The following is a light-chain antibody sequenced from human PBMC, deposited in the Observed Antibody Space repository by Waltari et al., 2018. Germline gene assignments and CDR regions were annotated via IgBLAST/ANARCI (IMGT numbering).Light chain of an antibody. CDR3: AAWDDSLSGLWV. CDR1: SSNTGTNS. Sequence: QSVLTQSPPASGTPGQPVILSCSGSSSNTGTNSVYWYQPSPGTAPKLLIYRDVRRASGVPARFSGSKSGTSASLSISGLRPEDEADYYCAAWDDSLSGLWVFGGGTKLTVL. J-gene: IGLJ3*02. CDR2: RDV. V-gene: IGLV1-47*01.